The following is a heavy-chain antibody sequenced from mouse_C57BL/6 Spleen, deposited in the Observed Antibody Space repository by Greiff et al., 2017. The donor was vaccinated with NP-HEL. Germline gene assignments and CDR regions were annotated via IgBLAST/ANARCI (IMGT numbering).Heavy chain of an antibody. V-gene: IGHV1-26*01. Sequence: EVQLQQSGPELVKPGASVKISCKASGYTFTDYYMNWVKQSHGKSLEWIGDINPNNGGTSYNQKFKGKATLTVDKSSSTAYMELRSLTSEDSAVYYCARSPYYSNYKAWFAYWGQVTLVTVSA. CDR2: INPNNGGT. J-gene: IGHJ3*01. CDR1: GYTFTDYY. CDR3: ARSPYYSNYKAWFAY. D-gene: IGHD2-5*01.